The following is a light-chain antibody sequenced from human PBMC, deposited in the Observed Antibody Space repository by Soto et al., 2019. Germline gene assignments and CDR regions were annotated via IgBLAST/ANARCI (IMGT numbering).Light chain of an antibody. Sequence: ENVLTQSPGTLSLSPGERATLSCRASQSVGRNYLAWFQQKSGQAPRLVIYGASSRAAGIPDRLSGSGSGTDFTLTISRLEPEDFAIYYCQQYNHWPRTFGQGTKVDIK. CDR2: GAS. V-gene: IGKV3-20*01. CDR1: QSVGRNY. J-gene: IGKJ1*01. CDR3: QQYNHWPRT.